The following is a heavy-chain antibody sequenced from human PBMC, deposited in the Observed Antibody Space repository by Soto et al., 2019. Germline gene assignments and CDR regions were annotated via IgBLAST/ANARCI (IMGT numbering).Heavy chain of an antibody. CDR3: ARDTTLYDILTGYSVAWFDP. V-gene: IGHV4-61*01. D-gene: IGHD3-9*01. J-gene: IGHJ5*02. CDR2: IYYSGST. Sequence: ETLSLTCTVSGGSVSSGSYYWSWIRQPPGKGLEWIGYIYYSGSTNYNPSLKSRVTISVDTSKNQFSLKLSSVTAADTAVYYCARDTTLYDILTGYSVAWFDPWGQGTLVTVSS. CDR1: GGSVSSGSYY.